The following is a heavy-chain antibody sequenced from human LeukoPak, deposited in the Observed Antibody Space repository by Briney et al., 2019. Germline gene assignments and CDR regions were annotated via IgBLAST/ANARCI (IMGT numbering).Heavy chain of an antibody. D-gene: IGHD4-17*01. Sequence: SVKVSCKASGGTFSSYAISWVRQAPGQGLEWMGGIIPIFGTANYAQKFQGRVTITADESTSTAYMELSSLRSEDTAVYYCAREPATVTTWVYAFDIWGRGTMVTVSS. CDR1: GGTFSSYA. CDR2: IIPIFGTA. CDR3: AREPATVTTWVYAFDI. J-gene: IGHJ3*02. V-gene: IGHV1-69*01.